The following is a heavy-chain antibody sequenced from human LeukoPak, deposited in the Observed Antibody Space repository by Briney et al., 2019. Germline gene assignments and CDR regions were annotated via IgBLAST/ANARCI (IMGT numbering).Heavy chain of an antibody. Sequence: SVKVSCKASEGTFSSYAISWVRQAPGQGLEWMGGIIPIFGTANYAQKFQGRVTITADESTSTAYMELSSLRSEDTAVYYCARDRYDSSGYLTPYFDYWGQGTLVTVSS. CDR3: ARDRYDSSGYLTPYFDY. J-gene: IGHJ4*02. D-gene: IGHD3-22*01. CDR1: EGTFSSYA. CDR2: IIPIFGTA. V-gene: IGHV1-69*01.